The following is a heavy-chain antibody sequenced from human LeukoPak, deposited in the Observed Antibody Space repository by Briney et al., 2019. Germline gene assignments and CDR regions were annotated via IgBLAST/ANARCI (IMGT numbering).Heavy chain of an antibody. Sequence: SETLSLTCTVSGGSISSGSYYWSWIRQPAGKGLEWIGRIYTSGSTNYNPSLKSRVTISVDTSKNQFSLKLSSVTAADTAVYYCARWLSAPAAGGNWFDPWGQGTLVTVSS. V-gene: IGHV4-61*02. J-gene: IGHJ5*02. CDR1: GGSISSGSYY. CDR3: ARWLSAPAAGGNWFDP. D-gene: IGHD6-13*01. CDR2: IYTSGST.